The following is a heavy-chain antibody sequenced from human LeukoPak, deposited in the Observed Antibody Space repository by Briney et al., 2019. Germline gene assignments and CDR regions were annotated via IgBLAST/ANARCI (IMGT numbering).Heavy chain of an antibody. CDR2: INHSGST. J-gene: IGHJ4*02. Sequence: SETLSLTCAVYGGSFSGYYWSWIRQPPGKGLEWIGEINHSGSTNYNPSLKSRVTISVDTSKNQFSLKLSSVTAADTAVYYCARAGGCSGGSCYLDYWGQGTLVTVSS. D-gene: IGHD2-15*01. CDR1: GGSFSGYY. V-gene: IGHV4-34*01. CDR3: ARAGGCSGGSCYLDY.